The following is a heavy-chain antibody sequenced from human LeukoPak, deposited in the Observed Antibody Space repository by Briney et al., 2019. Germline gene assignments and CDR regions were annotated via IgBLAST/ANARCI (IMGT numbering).Heavy chain of an antibody. J-gene: IGHJ6*03. D-gene: IGHD3-22*01. Sequence: SETLSLTCSVSGDSITGYYWGWIRQPPGKGLEWIGYIYYSGSTNYNPSLKSRVTISVDTSKNQFSLKLSSVTAADTAVYYCARVDSSGYYPYYYYMDVWGKGTTVTISS. V-gene: IGHV4-59*01. CDR1: GDSITGYY. CDR3: ARVDSSGYYPYYYYMDV. CDR2: IYYSGST.